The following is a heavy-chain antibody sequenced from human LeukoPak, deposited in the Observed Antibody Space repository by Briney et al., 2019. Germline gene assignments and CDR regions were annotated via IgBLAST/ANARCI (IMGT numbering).Heavy chain of an antibody. Sequence: GGSLRLSCAASGFTFSSYSMNWVRQAPGEGLEWVSSISSSSSYIYYADSVKGRFTISRDNAKNSLYLQMNSLRAEDTAVYYCAREGYYYGSGSYYNVLDYWGQGTLVTVSS. J-gene: IGHJ4*02. CDR2: ISSSSSYI. CDR1: GFTFSSYS. V-gene: IGHV3-21*01. CDR3: AREGYYYGSGSYYNVLDY. D-gene: IGHD3-10*01.